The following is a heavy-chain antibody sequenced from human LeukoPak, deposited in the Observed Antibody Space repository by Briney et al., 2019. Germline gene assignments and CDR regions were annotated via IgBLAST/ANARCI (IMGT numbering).Heavy chain of an antibody. CDR1: GGSISSYY. CDR2: IYYSGST. V-gene: IGHV4-59*01. J-gene: IGHJ6*02. D-gene: IGHD3-10*01. CDR3: AXETXMXXGGLYGMDV. Sequence: SETLSLTCTVSGGSISSYYWSWIRQPPGKGLEWIGYIYYSGSTNYNPSLKSRVTISVDTSKNQFSLKLSSVTAADTAVYYCAXETXMXXGGLYGMDVWGQGTTVTVSS.